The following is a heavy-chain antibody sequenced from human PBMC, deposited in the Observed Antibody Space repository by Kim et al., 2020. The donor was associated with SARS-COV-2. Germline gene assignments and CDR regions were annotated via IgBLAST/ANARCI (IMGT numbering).Heavy chain of an antibody. D-gene: IGHD6-19*01. CDR1: GGSISSSSYY. CDR3: ARICLIAVAGTVEG. V-gene: IGHV4-39*01. Sequence: SETLSLTCTVSGGSISSSSYYWGWIRQPPGKGLEWIGSIYYSGSTYYNPSLKSRVTISVDTSKNQFSLKLSSVTAADTAVYYCARICLIAVAGTVEGWGQGTLDTVSS. J-gene: IGHJ4*02. CDR2: IYYSGST.